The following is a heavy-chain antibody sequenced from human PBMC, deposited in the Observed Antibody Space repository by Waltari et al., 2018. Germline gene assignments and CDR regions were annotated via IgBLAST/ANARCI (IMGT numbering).Heavy chain of an antibody. CDR2: MKYSGST. Sequence: QLQLQESGPGLVKPSETLSLTCTVSGGSISSSSYYWGWIRQPPGKGLEWIGSMKYSGSTYNNTSLKGRVTISVDTSKNKFSLKLSSVNAADTAVYYCARRYCSGGSCYHPFDYWGQGTLVTVSS. V-gene: IGHV4-39*07. J-gene: IGHJ4*02. CDR3: ARRYCSGGSCYHPFDY. D-gene: IGHD2-15*01. CDR1: GGSISSSSYY.